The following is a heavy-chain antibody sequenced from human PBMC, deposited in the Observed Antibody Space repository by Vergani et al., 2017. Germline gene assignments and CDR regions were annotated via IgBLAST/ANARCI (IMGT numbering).Heavy chain of an antibody. CDR2: VHRNGNT. V-gene: IGHV4-38-2*01. CDR1: GYSVGSGYY. J-gene: IGHJ4*02. Sequence: QVDLQESGPGLVKSSETLSLNCAVSGYSVGSGYYWGWIRQPPGRGLEWIGCVHRNGNTYYTSSLSGRATISRDTSKNQFSLRLASVTAADTAVYYCARQNPYGSAHVDFWGRGVLVTVSA. CDR3: ARQNPYGSAHVDF. D-gene: IGHD3-10*01.